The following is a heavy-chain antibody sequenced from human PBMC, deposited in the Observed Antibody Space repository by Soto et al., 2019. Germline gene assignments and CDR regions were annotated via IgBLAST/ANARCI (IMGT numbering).Heavy chain of an antibody. CDR3: ASGVAGLLQEYYFDY. D-gene: IGHD1-26*01. CDR2: IYYSGST. CDR1: GGSISSSSYY. V-gene: IGHV4-39*01. J-gene: IGHJ4*02. Sequence: QLQLQESGPGLVKPSETLSLTCTVSGGSISSSSYYWGWIRQPPGKGLEWIGSIYYSGSTYYNPSLKSRVTISVDTSKNQFSLKLSSVTAADTAVYYCASGVAGLLQEYYFDYWGQGTLVTVSS.